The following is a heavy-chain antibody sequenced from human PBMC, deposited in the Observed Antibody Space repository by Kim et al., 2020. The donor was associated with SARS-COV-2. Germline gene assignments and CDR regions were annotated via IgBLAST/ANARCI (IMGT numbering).Heavy chain of an antibody. Sequence: GGSLRLSFAASGFTFSNFWMSWVRQAPGKGLEWVAIIKQDGSEKYYVDSVKGRFTISRDNAKNSLYLQMNSLRAEDTAVYYCATYSSSWSGVDYWGQGTL. CDR2: IKQDGSEK. J-gene: IGHJ4*02. V-gene: IGHV3-7*01. CDR1: GFTFSNFW. CDR3: ATYSSSWSGVDY. D-gene: IGHD6-13*01.